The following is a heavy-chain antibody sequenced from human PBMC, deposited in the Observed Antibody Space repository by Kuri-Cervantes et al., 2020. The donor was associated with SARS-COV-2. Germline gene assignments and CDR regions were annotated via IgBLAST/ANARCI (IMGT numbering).Heavy chain of an antibody. CDR3: ARDGGGYSSSSVVAFDI. CDR2: IKQDGSEK. J-gene: IGHJ3*02. CDR1: GFTFSSYW. V-gene: IGHV3-7*01. D-gene: IGHD6-6*01. Sequence: ETLSLTCAASGFTFSSYWMSWVRQAPGKGLEWVANIKQDGSEKYYVDSVKGRFTISRDNAKNSLYLQTNSLRAEDTAVYYCARDGGGYSSSSVVAFDIWGQGTMVTVSS.